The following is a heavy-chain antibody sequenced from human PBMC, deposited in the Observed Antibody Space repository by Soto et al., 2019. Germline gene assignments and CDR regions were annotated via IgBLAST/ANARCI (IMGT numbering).Heavy chain of an antibody. J-gene: IGHJ6*04. CDR2: ISAYNGNT. V-gene: IGHV1-18*01. Sequence: ASVKVSCKASGYTFTSYGISWVRQAPGQGLEWMGWISAYNGNTNYAQKLQGRVTMTTDTSTSTAYMELRSLRSDDTAVYYCARDTDGIVVVPAAIQRRVTPMDVWGKGTTVTVSS. D-gene: IGHD2-2*01. CDR1: GYTFTSYG. CDR3: ARDTDGIVVVPAAIQRRVTPMDV.